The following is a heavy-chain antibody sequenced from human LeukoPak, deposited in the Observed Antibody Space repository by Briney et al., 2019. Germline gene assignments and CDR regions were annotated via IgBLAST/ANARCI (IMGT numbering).Heavy chain of an antibody. V-gene: IGHV1-2*02. Sequence: GASVKVSCKASGYTFTGFYMHWVRQAPGQGLEWMGWINPNSGGTNYAQKFQGRVTMTRDTSISTAYMELSRLRSDDTAVYYCARKEMVAATFDYWGQGTLVTVSS. CDR1: GYTFTGFY. CDR2: INPNSGGT. CDR3: ARKEMVAATFDY. J-gene: IGHJ4*02. D-gene: IGHD2-15*01.